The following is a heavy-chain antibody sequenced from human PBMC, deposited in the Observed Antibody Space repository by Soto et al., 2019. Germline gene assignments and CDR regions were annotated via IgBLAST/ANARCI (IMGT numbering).Heavy chain of an antibody. D-gene: IGHD4-17*01. CDR1: GFTFSKYW. Sequence: EVQLVESGGGLVQPGGSLRLSCAASGFTFSKYWMSWVRQAPGKGLEWVANIKQDGSEKYYVDSVKGRFTISRDNAKISLYLQMSSLRVEDTAVYYCARAEEDYGDVDYFDYWGQGTRVTVSS. CDR2: IKQDGSEK. J-gene: IGHJ4*02. V-gene: IGHV3-7*05. CDR3: ARAEEDYGDVDYFDY.